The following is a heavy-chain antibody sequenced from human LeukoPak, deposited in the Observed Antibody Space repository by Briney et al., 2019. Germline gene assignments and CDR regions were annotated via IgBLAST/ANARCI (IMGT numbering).Heavy chain of an antibody. CDR1: GGSFSGYY. CDR2: INHSGST. V-gene: IGHV4-34*01. Sequence: SETLSLTCAVYGGSFSGYYWSWIRQPPGKGLEWIGEINHSGSTNYNPSLKSRVTISVDTSKNQFSLKLSSVTAADTAVYYCARGRRSGHWGQGTLVTVSS. D-gene: IGHD1-26*01. CDR3: ARGRRSGH. J-gene: IGHJ4*02.